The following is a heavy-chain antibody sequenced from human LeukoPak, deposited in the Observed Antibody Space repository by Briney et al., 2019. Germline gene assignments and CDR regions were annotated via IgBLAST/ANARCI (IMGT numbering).Heavy chain of an antibody. V-gene: IGHV3-9*01. CDR2: ISWNSGSI. D-gene: IGHD3-22*01. Sequence: PGGSLRLSCAASGFTFDDYAMHWVRQAPGKGLEWVSGISWNSGSIGYADSVKGRFTISRDNAKNSLYLQMNSLRAEDTALYYCAKEYYYDSSGPLDVWGQGTTVTVSS. J-gene: IGHJ6*02. CDR1: GFTFDDYA. CDR3: AKEYYYDSSGPLDV.